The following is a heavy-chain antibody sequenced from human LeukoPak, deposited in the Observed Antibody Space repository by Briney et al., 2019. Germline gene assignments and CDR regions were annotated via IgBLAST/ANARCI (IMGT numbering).Heavy chain of an antibody. J-gene: IGHJ4*02. Sequence: SETLSLTCTVSNGSISSGGYYWSWIRQHPGKGPEWIGHIYYSDYTYYNPSLRSRVTISIDTSKNQFSLRLSSMGAADTAVYYCAREVVSMIVVGYFDSWGQGTLVTVSS. CDR3: AREVVSMIVVGYFDS. V-gene: IGHV4-31*03. D-gene: IGHD3-22*01. CDR1: NGSISSGGYY. CDR2: IYYSDYT.